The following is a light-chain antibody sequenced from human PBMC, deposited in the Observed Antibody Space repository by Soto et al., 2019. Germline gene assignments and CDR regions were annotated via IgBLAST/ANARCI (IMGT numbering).Light chain of an antibody. J-gene: IGLJ1*01. V-gene: IGLV2-23*01. Sequence: QSVLTQPASVSGSPGQSITISCTGTSSDVGSYNLVSWYQQHPGKAPKLMIYEGSKRPSGVSNRFSGSKSGNTASLTISGLQAGCGVDYSCCSFAGCSTYVFGTGTKVTLL. CDR3: CSFAGCSTYV. CDR1: SSDVGSYNL. CDR2: EGS.